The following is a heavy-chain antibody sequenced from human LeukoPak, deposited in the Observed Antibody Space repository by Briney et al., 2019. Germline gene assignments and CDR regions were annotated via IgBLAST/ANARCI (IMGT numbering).Heavy chain of an antibody. Sequence: GGSLRLSCAASGFTFSNFGMHWVRQAPGKGLEWVSYISSSGSTMYYADSVKGRFTISRDNAKNSLYLQMNSLRAEDTAVYYCARAYCYYGMDVWGQGTTVTVSS. CDR2: ISSSGSTM. V-gene: IGHV3-48*04. CDR3: ARAYCYYGMDV. J-gene: IGHJ6*02. CDR1: GFTFSNFG.